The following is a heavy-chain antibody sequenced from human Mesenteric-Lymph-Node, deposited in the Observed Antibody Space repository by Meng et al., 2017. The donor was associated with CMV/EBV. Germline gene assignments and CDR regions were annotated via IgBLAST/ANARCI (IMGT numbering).Heavy chain of an antibody. J-gene: IGHJ4*02. CDR3: AKDCTSTTCYSH. D-gene: IGHD2-2*02. V-gene: IGHV3-23*01. CDR1: GFTFSNAW. Sequence: GESLKISCAASGFTFSNAWMSWVRQAPGKGLEWVSTISDSGGRTNYADSVKGRFTISRDNSKNTLYLQMNSLRAEDTAVYYCAKDCTSTTCYSHWGQGTLVTVSS. CDR2: ISDSGGRT.